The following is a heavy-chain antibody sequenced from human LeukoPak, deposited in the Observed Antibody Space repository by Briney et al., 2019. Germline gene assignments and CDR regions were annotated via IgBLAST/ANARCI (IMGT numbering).Heavy chain of an antibody. Sequence: GGSLRLSCAASGFTFSSYAMSWVRQAPGKGLEWVSTIGTSDISTYYADSVKGRFTISRDNSKNTLYLQMNSLRAEDTAIYYCAKVRDGYFLTFWGQGTLVTVSS. D-gene: IGHD2/OR15-2a*01. CDR2: IGTSDIST. J-gene: IGHJ4*02. CDR1: GFTFSSYA. CDR3: AKVRDGYFLTF. V-gene: IGHV3-23*01.